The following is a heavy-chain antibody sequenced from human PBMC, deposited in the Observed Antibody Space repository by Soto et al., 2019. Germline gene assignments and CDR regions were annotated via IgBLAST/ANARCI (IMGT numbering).Heavy chain of an antibody. CDR2: ISGSGGST. Sequence: PGGSLRLSCAASGFTFSSYAMSWVRQAPGKGLEWVSAISGSGGSTYYADSVKGRFTISRDNSKNTLYLQMNSLRAEDTAVYYCANDDYVWGSYRAPFDYWGQGTLVTVSS. J-gene: IGHJ4*02. D-gene: IGHD3-16*02. V-gene: IGHV3-23*01. CDR1: GFTFSSYA. CDR3: ANDDYVWGSYRAPFDY.